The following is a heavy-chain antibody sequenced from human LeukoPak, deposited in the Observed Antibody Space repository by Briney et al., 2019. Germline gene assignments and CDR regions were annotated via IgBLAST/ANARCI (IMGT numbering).Heavy chain of an antibody. CDR1: GGSFSEYY. J-gene: IGHJ4*02. Sequence: SETLSLTCAVYGGSFSEYYWSWIRQPPGKGLEWIGEINHSGSTNYNPSLKSRVTISVDTSKNQFSLKVSSVTAADTAVYYCASSYSGNYYVFDYWGQGTLVTVSS. D-gene: IGHD1-26*01. CDR2: INHSGST. V-gene: IGHV4-34*01. CDR3: ASSYSGNYYVFDY.